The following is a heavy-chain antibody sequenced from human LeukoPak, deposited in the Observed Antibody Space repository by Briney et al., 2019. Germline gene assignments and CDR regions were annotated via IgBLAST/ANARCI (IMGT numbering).Heavy chain of an antibody. Sequence: PGGSLRLSCAASGFTFSSYGMSWVRQAPGKGLEWVSAISGSGGSTYYADSVKGRFTISRDNSKNTLYLQMNSLRAEDTAVYYCARKRYDLDAFDIWGQGTMVTVSS. D-gene: IGHD5-12*01. V-gene: IGHV3-23*01. CDR2: ISGSGGST. CDR3: ARKRYDLDAFDI. CDR1: GFTFSSYG. J-gene: IGHJ3*02.